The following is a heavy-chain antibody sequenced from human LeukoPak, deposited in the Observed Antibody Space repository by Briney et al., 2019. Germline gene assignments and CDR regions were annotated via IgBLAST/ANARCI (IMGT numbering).Heavy chain of an antibody. CDR3: ATLNDYCSGGSCYSDKVGYWFDP. V-gene: IGHV3-48*03. D-gene: IGHD2-15*01. J-gene: IGHJ5*02. CDR2: ISSGGNTI. CDR1: GFSFSGYE. Sequence: GGSLRLSCAASGFSFSGYEMNWVRQAPGKGLEWISYISSGGNTIYYADSVKGRFTISRDNAKNSLYLQMNSLRAEDTAVYYCATLNDYCSGGSCYSDKVGYWFDPWGQGTLVTVSS.